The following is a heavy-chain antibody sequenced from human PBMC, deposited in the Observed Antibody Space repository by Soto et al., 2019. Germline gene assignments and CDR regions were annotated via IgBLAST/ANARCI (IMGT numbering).Heavy chain of an antibody. CDR1: GFTFSSYE. CDR2: ISSSGSTI. CDR3: ARGETVVTPVFDY. D-gene: IGHD2-21*02. J-gene: IGHJ4*02. Sequence: EVQLVESGGGLVQPGGSLRLSCAASGFTFSSYEMNWVRQAPGKGLEWVSYISSSGSTIYYADSVKGRFTISRDNAKNSLYLQINSLTAEDTAVYYCARGETVVTPVFDYWGQGTLVTVSS. V-gene: IGHV3-48*03.